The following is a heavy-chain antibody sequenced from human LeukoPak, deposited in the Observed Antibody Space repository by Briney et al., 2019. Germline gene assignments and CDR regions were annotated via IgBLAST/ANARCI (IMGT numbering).Heavy chain of an antibody. D-gene: IGHD6-13*01. CDR2: ISSTSTFL. J-gene: IGHJ4*02. V-gene: IGHV3-21*06. CDR1: GFNLKTYS. CDR3: TRGGYSSSWYPAFEY. Sequence: GGSLRLSCGASGFNLKTYSMTWVRQAPGKGLEWVSSISSTSTFLYYADSVKGRFTVSRDNADHTVFLQLTSLRAEGTGVYYCTRGGYSSSWYPAFEYWGQGTQVTVSS.